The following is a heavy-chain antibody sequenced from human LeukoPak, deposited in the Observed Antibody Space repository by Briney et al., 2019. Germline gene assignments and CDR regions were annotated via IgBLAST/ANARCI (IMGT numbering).Heavy chain of an antibody. CDR2: ISSGGGNT. D-gene: IGHD3-10*01. J-gene: IGHJ5*02. CDR1: GSTFSTYA. V-gene: IGHV3-23*01. Sequence: PGGSLRLSCAASGSTFSTYAMSWIRQAPGKGLEWVSAISSGGGNTDYADSVKGRFTISRDNSKNTVFLQMNSLRAEDTGVYYCANRISGSSSWGQGTLVTVSS. CDR3: ANRISGSSS.